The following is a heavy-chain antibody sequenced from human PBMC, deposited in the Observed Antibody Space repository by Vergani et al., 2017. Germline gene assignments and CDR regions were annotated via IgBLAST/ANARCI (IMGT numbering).Heavy chain of an antibody. D-gene: IGHD5-12*01. Sequence: TASGFTFNHYAMNWVRQAPGKGLEWVSGISGSGGSTYYAGSVKGRFTISRDSSKNTLYLQMNSLSAGGTAVYYCAKANPRNSGYDYLYYNHAMDVWGQGTTVTVSS. V-gene: IGHV3-23*01. J-gene: IGHJ6*02. CDR2: ISGSGGST. CDR3: AKANPRNSGYDYLYYNHAMDV. CDR1: GFTFNHYA.